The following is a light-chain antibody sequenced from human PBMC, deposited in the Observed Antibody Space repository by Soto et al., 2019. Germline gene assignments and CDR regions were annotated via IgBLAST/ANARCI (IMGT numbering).Light chain of an antibody. V-gene: IGKV3-20*01. CDR1: QSVSSSY. Sequence: EIVLTQSPGTLSLSPGEGATLSCRAIQSVSSSYLAWYQQKPGQAPRLLIYGASSRATGIPDRFRGSGSGTDFTLTISRLEPEDFAVYFCQQYGNSPQITFGQGTRLEIK. CDR3: QQYGNSPQIT. CDR2: GAS. J-gene: IGKJ5*01.